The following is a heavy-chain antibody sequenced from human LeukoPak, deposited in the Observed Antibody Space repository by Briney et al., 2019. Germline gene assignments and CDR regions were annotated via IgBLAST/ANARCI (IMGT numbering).Heavy chain of an antibody. CDR2: IWYDGSNK. CDR1: GFTFSSYG. V-gene: IGHV3-33*01. Sequence: GGSLRLSCAASGFTFSSYGMHWVRQAPGKGLEWVAVIWYDGSNKYYADSVKGRFTISRDNSKNTLYLQMNSLRAEDTAAYYCARAPAWPYCSSTSCLRPGIDYWGQGTLVTVSS. CDR3: ARAPAWPYCSSTSCLRPGIDY. D-gene: IGHD2-2*01. J-gene: IGHJ4*02.